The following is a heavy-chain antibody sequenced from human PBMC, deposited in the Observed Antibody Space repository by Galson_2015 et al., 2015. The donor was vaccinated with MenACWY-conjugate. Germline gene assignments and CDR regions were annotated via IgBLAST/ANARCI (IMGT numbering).Heavy chain of an antibody. Sequence: QSGAEVKKPGESLRISRKGSGYSFTTYWISWVRQMPGKGLEWVGRIDPTDSYVDYSPSFRGHVTISVDRSISTAFLQWSSLKASDTAMYYCAVLFDSTGYFPPWGQRTLVTVSS. J-gene: IGHJ5*02. CDR1: GYSFTTYW. CDR2: IDPTDSYV. V-gene: IGHV5-10-1*01. D-gene: IGHD3-22*01. CDR3: AVLFDSTGYFPP.